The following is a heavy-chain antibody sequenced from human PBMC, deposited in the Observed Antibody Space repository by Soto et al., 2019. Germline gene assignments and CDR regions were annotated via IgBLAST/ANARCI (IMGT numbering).Heavy chain of an antibody. CDR3: ARVRLANGDYSNYVGRFDP. Sequence: ASVKVSCKASGYTFTSYNINWVRQATGQGLEWMGWMNPNSGNTGYAQKFQDRITLTRDTSITTAYMELSSLRSDDTAVYYCARVRLANGDYSNYVGRFDPWAQGTLVPSSS. CDR1: GYTFTSYN. CDR2: MNPNSGNT. D-gene: IGHD4-4*01. J-gene: IGHJ5*02. V-gene: IGHV1-8*01.